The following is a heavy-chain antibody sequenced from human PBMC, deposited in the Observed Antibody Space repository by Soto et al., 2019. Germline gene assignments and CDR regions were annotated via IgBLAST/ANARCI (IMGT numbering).Heavy chain of an antibody. J-gene: IGHJ4*02. D-gene: IGHD4-17*01. Sequence: QITLKESGPTLVRLAQTLTLTCDFSGFSLSTYHMGVAWIRQPPGKALEWLALIYWDDDKRYSPSLKDRLAISKDTSSNQVVLTITNIDPGDSATYFCAHAGDYDLLTFDHWGPGTLVTVSS. V-gene: IGHV2-5*02. CDR2: IYWDDDK. CDR1: GFSLSTYHMG. CDR3: AHAGDYDLLTFDH.